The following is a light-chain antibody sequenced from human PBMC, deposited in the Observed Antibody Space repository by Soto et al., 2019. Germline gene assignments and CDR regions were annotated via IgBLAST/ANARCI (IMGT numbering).Light chain of an antibody. V-gene: IGLV1-47*02. CDR3: SAWDDSLSGPV. CDR2: STD. J-gene: IGLJ2*01. CDR1: TSNIGTNY. Sequence: QSVLTQPPAASGTPGPRVTISCSGSTSNIGTNYIYWYQQLPGTAPKLVVYSTDRRPSGVPGRFSGSKSGTSAFLAITGLRSEDEANYYCSAWDDSLSGPVFGGGTKLTVL.